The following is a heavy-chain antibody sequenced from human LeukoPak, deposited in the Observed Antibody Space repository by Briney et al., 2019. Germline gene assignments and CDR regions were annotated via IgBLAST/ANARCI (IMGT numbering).Heavy chain of an antibody. V-gene: IGHV1-8*01. Sequence: ASVKVSCKASGYTFTSYDINWVRQATGQGLEWMGWMNPNSGNTGYAQKFQGRVTMTRNTSISTAYMELSSLRSEDTAVYYCARVGPTSSLPKSDPFNIGAQGTMATV. CDR1: GYTFTSYD. D-gene: IGHD1-26*01. CDR2: MNPNSGNT. CDR3: ARVGPTSSLPKSDPFNI. J-gene: IGHJ3*02.